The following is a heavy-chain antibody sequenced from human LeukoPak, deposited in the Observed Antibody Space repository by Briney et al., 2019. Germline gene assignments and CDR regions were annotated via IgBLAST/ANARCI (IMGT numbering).Heavy chain of an antibody. D-gene: IGHD3-10*01. CDR3: ARNYGSGSYREGFDY. CDR1: VGSINRGGDH. V-gene: IGHV4-31*03. J-gene: IGHJ4*02. Sequence: PSQTLSLTCTLSVGSINRGGDHWSWSPQHPGGGPEWYVDTYNTGSTYKNPSLKSRVTISVDTSKNQFSLKLSSVTAADTAVYYCARNYGSGSYREGFDYWGQGTLVTVSS. CDR2: TYNTGST.